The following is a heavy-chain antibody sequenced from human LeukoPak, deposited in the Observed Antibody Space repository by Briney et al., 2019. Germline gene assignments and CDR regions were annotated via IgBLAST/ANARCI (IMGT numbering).Heavy chain of an antibody. V-gene: IGHV3-23*01. Sequence: PGGSLRLSCAASGFIFSNYAMTWVRQAPGKGLEWISGISGSGGTTKYADSVMGRFSISRDNSKNTLYVQMNSLRAEDTAVYYCAKAPHGYGEYNWLDPWGQGTLVTVSS. CDR3: AKAPHGYGEYNWLDP. CDR2: ISGSGGTT. J-gene: IGHJ5*02. D-gene: IGHD5-12*01. CDR1: GFIFSNYA.